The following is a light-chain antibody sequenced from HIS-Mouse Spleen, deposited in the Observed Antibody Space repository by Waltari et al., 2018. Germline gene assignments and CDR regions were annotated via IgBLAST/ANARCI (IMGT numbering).Light chain of an antibody. J-gene: IGLJ3*02. V-gene: IGLV1-47*01. CDR3: AAWDDSLSGPV. CDR1: SSNIGSNY. CDR2: RNK. Sequence: QSVLTQPPSASGTPGQRVTISCSGSSSNIGSNYVYWYQQLPGTAPKLLIYRNKQRPSGVPGRFSVSKSGTSASLAISGLRSEDEADYYCAAWDDSLSGPVFGGGTKLTVL.